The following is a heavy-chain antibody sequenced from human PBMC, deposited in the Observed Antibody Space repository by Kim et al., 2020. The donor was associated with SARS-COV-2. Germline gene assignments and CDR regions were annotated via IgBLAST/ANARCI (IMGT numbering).Heavy chain of an antibody. CDR3: AKTLWSNHYYMDV. J-gene: IGHJ6*03. Sequence: GGSLRLSCAASGFIFGINAMSWVRQAPGKGLEWVSIIGSGGATTYYADSVKGRFTISRDNSKNTLYLQMNSLRAEDTAVYYCAKTLWSNHYYMDVWGKGT. V-gene: IGHV3-23*01. CDR2: IGSGGATT. CDR1: GFIFGINA. D-gene: IGHD3-16*01.